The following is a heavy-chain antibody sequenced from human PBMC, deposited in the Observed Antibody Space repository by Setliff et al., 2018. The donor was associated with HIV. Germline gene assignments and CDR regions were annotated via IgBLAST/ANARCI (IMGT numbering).Heavy chain of an antibody. CDR1: GYTFTSYY. V-gene: IGHV1-46*01. D-gene: IGHD2-2*01. CDR2: INPSGSST. Sequence: VKVSCKASGYTFTSYYMHWVRQAPGQGLEWMGIINPSGSSTSYAQKFQGRVTMTRDTSTSTVYMELSSLRSEDTAVYYCARSFYCSSTSCIYYYYGMDVWGQGTTVTVSS. CDR3: ARSFYCSSTSCIYYYYGMDV. J-gene: IGHJ6*02.